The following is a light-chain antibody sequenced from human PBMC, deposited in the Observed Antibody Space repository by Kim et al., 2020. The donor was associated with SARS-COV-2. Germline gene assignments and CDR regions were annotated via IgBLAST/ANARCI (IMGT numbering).Light chain of an antibody. V-gene: IGKV1-13*02. CDR2: DAS. CDR3: QQFST. Sequence: AIQLTQSPSSLSASVGDRVTITCRTSQGISTALAWYQQKPGKAPKLLIYDASSLESGVPSRFSGSGSGTDFTLTISSLQPEDFATYYCQQFSTFGGGTKVDIK. J-gene: IGKJ4*01. CDR1: QGISTA.